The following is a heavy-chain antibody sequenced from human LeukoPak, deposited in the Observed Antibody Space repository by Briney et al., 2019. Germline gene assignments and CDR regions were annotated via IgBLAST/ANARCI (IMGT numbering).Heavy chain of an antibody. CDR3: ARDQYGGRLAFDI. J-gene: IGHJ3*02. V-gene: IGHV3-48*02. CDR1: GLSVSGYS. Sequence: PGGSLRLSCVASGLSVSGYSMNWVRRAPGKGLEWVSYIRSSSSIIYYADSVEGRFTVSRDNAKNSLYLQMNSLRDEDTAVYYCARDQYGGRLAFDIWGQGTMVTVSS. CDR2: IRSSSSII. D-gene: IGHD3-10*01.